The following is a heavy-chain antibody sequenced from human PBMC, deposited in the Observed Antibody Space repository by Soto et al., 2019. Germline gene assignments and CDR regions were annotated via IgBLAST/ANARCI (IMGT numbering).Heavy chain of an antibody. CDR1: GFTFSFCA. V-gene: IGHV3-7*01. Sequence: PGGSLRLSCAASGFTFSFCAMNWVRQAPGKGLEWVANVKQDGSEEYYVDSVKGRFTISRDNAKNSLYLQMNSLRVEDTAVYYCAALDTAMVKTAGYWGQGTLVTVSS. CDR2: VKQDGSEE. J-gene: IGHJ4*02. CDR3: AALDTAMVKTAGY. D-gene: IGHD5-18*01.